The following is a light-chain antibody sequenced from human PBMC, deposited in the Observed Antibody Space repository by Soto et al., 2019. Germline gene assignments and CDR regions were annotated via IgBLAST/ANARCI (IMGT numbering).Light chain of an antibody. J-gene: IGLJ1*01. V-gene: IGLV2-8*01. CDR1: SSDVGGYNY. Sequence: QSALTQPPSASGSPGQSVTISCTGTSSDVGGYNYVSWYQQHPGKAPKLMIYEVSKRPSGVPDRFSGSKSGNTASLTVSGLQYEDEADYYCSSYAGSNILFGTGTKLTVL. CDR3: SSYAGSNIL. CDR2: EVS.